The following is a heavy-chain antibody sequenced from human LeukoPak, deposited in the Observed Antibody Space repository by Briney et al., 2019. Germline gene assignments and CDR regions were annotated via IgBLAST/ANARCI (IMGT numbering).Heavy chain of an antibody. CDR3: ARDYYDSSGYYEY. V-gene: IGHV3-30-3*01. CDR1: GFTLSSYA. J-gene: IGHJ4*02. CDR2: ISYDGSNK. D-gene: IGHD3-22*01. Sequence: GGSLRLSCAASGFTLSSYAMHWVRQAPGKGLEWVAVISYDGSNKYYADSVKGRFTISRDNSKNTLYLQMNSLRAEDTAVYYCARDYYDSSGYYEYWGQGTLVTVSS.